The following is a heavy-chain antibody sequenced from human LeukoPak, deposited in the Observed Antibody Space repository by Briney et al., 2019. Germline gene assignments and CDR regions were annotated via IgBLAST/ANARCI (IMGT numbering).Heavy chain of an antibody. V-gene: IGHV3-30*03. CDR2: ISYDGSNK. J-gene: IGHJ4*02. D-gene: IGHD3-16*02. Sequence: GGSLRLSCAASGFTFSSYGMHWVRQAPGKGLEWVAVISYDGSNKYYADSVKGRFTISRDNSKNTLYLQMNSLRAEDTAVYYCARDAYDYVWGSYRSLYYFDYWGQGTLVTVSS. CDR3: ARDAYDYVWGSYRSLYYFDY. CDR1: GFTFSSYG.